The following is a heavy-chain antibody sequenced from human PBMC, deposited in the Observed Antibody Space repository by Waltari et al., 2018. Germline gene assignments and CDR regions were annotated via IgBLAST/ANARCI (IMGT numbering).Heavy chain of an antibody. CDR2: INPKNGAT. J-gene: IGHJ4*02. CDR3: ARLSEV. V-gene: IGHV1-2*02. Sequence: QVQLVQSGAEVKKRGASVRVSCRTSGYMFTDYYMHWVRQAPGQGLEWMGWINPKNGATYSAQKFQGRLTMTMDTSITTFYMDLSGLRSDDAAMYFCARLSEVWGQGTLVTVSS. CDR1: GYMFTDYY.